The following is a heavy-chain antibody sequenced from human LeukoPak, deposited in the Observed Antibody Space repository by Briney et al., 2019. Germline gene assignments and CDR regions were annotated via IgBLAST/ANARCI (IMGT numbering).Heavy chain of an antibody. D-gene: IGHD5-18*01. CDR3: VSPRGFSYGYFDY. Sequence: PSETLSLTCTVSGGSISSSSAYWGWIRQPPGKGLEWIGSIYYSKNAYYNPSLKSRVTISADTSKNQFSLTLGSVSATDTAVYYCVSPRGFSYGYFDYWGQGTLVTVSS. CDR1: GGSISSSSAY. J-gene: IGHJ4*02. V-gene: IGHV4-39*01. CDR2: IYYSKNA.